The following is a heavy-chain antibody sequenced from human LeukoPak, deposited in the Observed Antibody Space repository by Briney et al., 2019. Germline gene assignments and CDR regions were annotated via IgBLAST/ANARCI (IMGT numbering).Heavy chain of an antibody. Sequence: SETLSLTCTVSGGSISSSSYYWGWIRQPPGKGLEWIGYIYYSGSTNYNPSLKSRVTISVDTSKNHYFLNITSVAAADTAVYYCARSVRGPSTTTSSRFDPWGQGTEVIVSS. V-gene: IGHV4-61*05. CDR1: GGSISSSSYY. D-gene: IGHD4-11*01. CDR2: IYYSGST. CDR3: ARSVRGPSTTTSSRFDP. J-gene: IGHJ5*02.